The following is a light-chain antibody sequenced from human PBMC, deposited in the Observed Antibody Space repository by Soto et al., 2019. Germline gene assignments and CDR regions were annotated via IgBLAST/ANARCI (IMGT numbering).Light chain of an antibody. J-gene: IGKJ3*01. V-gene: IGKV3-15*01. CDR3: QQYNTGPLS. CDR2: GAS. Sequence: EIVMTQSPATLSVSPGEGATLSCRASQSFSSDLAWYQQKPGQAPRLLIYGASTRATGIPARFSGSGSGTEFALTISSLQSEDFAVYYCQQYNTGPLSFGPGTKGDIK. CDR1: QSFSSD.